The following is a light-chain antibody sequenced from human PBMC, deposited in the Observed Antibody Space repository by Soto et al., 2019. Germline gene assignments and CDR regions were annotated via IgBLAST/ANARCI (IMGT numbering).Light chain of an antibody. V-gene: IGKV3-15*01. CDR2: GAS. Sequence: EIVLTQSPGTLSLSPGERATLSCRASQSIRSHYLAWYQQKPGQAPRLLIYGASTRATGIPARFSGSGSETEFTLTISSLQSEDFAVYYCQHYSNWQTWTFGQGTKVDI. CDR1: QSIRSHY. J-gene: IGKJ1*01. CDR3: QHYSNWQTWT.